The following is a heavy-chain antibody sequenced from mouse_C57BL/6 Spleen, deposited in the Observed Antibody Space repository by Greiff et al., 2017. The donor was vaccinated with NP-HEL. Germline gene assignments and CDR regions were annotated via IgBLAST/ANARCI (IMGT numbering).Heavy chain of an antibody. CDR1: GYTFTDYY. J-gene: IGHJ2*01. CDR3: AREGVLRSHFDY. V-gene: IGHV1-76*01. D-gene: IGHD1-1*01. Sequence: QVQLQQSGAELVRPGASVKLSCKASGYTFTDYYINWVKQRPGQGLEWIARIYPGSGNTYYNEKFKGKATLTAEKSSSTAYMQLSSLTSEDSAVYFCAREGVLRSHFDYWGQGTTLTVSS. CDR2: IYPGSGNT.